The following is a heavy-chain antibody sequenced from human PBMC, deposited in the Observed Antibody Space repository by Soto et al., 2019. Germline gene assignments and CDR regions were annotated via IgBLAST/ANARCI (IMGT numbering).Heavy chain of an antibody. CDR1: GFTFSSYA. D-gene: IGHD4-17*01. CDR2: ISGSGGST. J-gene: IGHJ4*02. CDR3: AKDPIWPMTTVTTQQG. Sequence: EVQLLESGGGLVQPGGSLRLSCAASGFTFSSYAMSWVRQAPGKGLEWVSTISGSGGSTYYADSVKGRFTISRDNSKNALYLQMNSLRAEDTAVYYCAKDPIWPMTTVTTQQGWGQGTLVTVSS. V-gene: IGHV3-23*01.